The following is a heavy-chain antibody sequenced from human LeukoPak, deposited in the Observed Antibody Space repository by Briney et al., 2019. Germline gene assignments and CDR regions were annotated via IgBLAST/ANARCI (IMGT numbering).Heavy chain of an antibody. CDR3: AAPGGASYCYYGMDV. D-gene: IGHD2-15*01. Sequence: SQTLSLTCTVSGGSISSGSYYWSWIRQPAGKGLEWIGRIYTCGRIYYNPSLKSRVTISVDTSKNQFSLKLSSVTAADTAVYYCAAPGGASYCYYGMDVWGHGTTVTVSS. CDR1: GGSISSGSYY. V-gene: IGHV4-61*02. CDR2: IYTCGRI. J-gene: IGHJ6*02.